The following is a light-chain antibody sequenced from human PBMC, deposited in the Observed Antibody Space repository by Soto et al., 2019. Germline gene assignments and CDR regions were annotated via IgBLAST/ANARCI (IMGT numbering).Light chain of an antibody. J-gene: IGKJ1*01. Sequence: EIVMTQSPATLSVSPGERATLSCRASQSVSGNLAWYQQKPGQAPRLLIYGASTRATGIPARFSGSGSETEFTRTISSLQSEDFVVYYCQQYNNWPRTFGQGTKVEIK. CDR3: QQYNNWPRT. CDR2: GAS. CDR1: QSVSGN. V-gene: IGKV3-15*01.